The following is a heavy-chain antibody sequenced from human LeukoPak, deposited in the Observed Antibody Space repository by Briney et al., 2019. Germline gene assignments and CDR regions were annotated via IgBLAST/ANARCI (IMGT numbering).Heavy chain of an antibody. V-gene: IGHV3-21*01. Sequence: GGSLRLSCAASGFTFSSYSMNWVRQAPGKGLEWVSSISSSSSYIYYADSVKGRFTISRDNAKNSLYLQMNSLRAEDTAVYYCASRGGSSGWYRFDYWGQGTLVTVSS. CDR2: ISSSSSYI. CDR1: GFTFSSYS. D-gene: IGHD6-19*01. CDR3: ASRGGSSGWYRFDY. J-gene: IGHJ4*02.